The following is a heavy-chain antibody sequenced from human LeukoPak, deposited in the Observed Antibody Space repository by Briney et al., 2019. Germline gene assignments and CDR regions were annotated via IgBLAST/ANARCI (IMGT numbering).Heavy chain of an antibody. Sequence: GGSLRLSCAASGFSFSNYGMTWVRQAPGKGLEWVSSIRSTSSNTYYADSVRGRFTISTDNAKNSLYLQMNSLRAEDTAVYYCARVEIAGAGDFWYFNLWGRGTQVTFSS. D-gene: IGHD6-13*01. CDR2: IRSTSSNT. J-gene: IGHJ2*01. CDR1: GFSFSNYG. CDR3: ARVEIAGAGDFWYFNL. V-gene: IGHV3-21*01.